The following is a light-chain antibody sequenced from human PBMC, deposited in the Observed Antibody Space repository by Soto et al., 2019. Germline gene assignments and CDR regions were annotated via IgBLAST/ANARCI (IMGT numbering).Light chain of an antibody. Sequence: ESVLTQSPGTLSLSPGERATLSCRASQSVSSSYLAWYQQKPGQAPRLLIYGASSRATGIPDRFSGSGSGTDFTLTISRLEPEDFAGYYCQQYGSSTRTFGQGTKVEIK. CDR3: QQYGSSTRT. CDR2: GAS. CDR1: QSVSSSY. V-gene: IGKV3-20*01. J-gene: IGKJ1*01.